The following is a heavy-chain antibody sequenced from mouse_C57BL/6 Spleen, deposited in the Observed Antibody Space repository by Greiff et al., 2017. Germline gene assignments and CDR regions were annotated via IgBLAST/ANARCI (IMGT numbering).Heavy chain of an antibody. D-gene: IGHD2-5*01. Sequence: QVQLQQPGAELVKPGASVKLSCKASGYTFTSYWMHWVKQRPGQGLEWIGMIHPNSGSTNYNEKFKSKATLTVDKSSSTAYMQLSSLTSDDAAVYYCASNSNGAWFAYWGQGTLVTVSA. V-gene: IGHV1-64*01. J-gene: IGHJ3*01. CDR3: ASNSNGAWFAY. CDR2: IHPNSGST. CDR1: GYTFTSYW.